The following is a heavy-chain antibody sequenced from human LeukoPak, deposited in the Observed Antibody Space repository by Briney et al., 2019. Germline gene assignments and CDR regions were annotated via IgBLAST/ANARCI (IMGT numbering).Heavy chain of an antibody. CDR2: IYYSGDT. V-gene: IGHV4-31*02. Sequence: SQTLSLTCTVSGGSISSGDYYWSWIRQHPGKGLEWIGYIYYSGDTYYNPSLKSRVTISMDTSGNQFSLKLSSVTASDTAVYYCARAPRHTNSWYYFDYWGQGTLVSVSS. D-gene: IGHD2-2*01. CDR3: ARAPRHTNSWYYFDY. CDR1: GGSISSGDYY. J-gene: IGHJ4*02.